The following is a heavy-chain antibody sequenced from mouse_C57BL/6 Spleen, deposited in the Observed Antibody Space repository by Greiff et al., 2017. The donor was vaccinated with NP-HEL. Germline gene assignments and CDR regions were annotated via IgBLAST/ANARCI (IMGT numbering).Heavy chain of an antibody. CDR2: IDPENGDT. Sequence: EVQLQQSGAELVRPGASVKLSCTASGFNIKDDYMHWVKQRPEQGLEWIGWIDPENGDTEYASKFQGKATITADTSSNTAYLQLSSLTSEDTAVYYCTTVRGWYVSSYEDWFAYWGQRTLVTVSA. CDR3: TTVRGWYVSSYEDWFAY. CDR1: GFNIKDDY. D-gene: IGHD1-1*01. J-gene: IGHJ3*01. V-gene: IGHV14-4*01.